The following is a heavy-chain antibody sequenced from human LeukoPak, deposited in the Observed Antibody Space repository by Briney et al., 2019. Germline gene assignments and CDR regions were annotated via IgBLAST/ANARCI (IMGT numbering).Heavy chain of an antibody. J-gene: IGHJ4*02. CDR1: GGSISNYY. V-gene: IGHV4-59*01. D-gene: IGHD5-24*01. CDR2: IYFTCTT. Sequence: SETLSLTCTVSGGSISNYYWNWVGQPPGKGLELIAYIYFTCTTNYNPSLKSPVTISLDTSKNHFSLKLSSVTAADTAIYYCARGRWLQFSDWGPGTLVTVSS. CDR3: ARGRWLQFSD.